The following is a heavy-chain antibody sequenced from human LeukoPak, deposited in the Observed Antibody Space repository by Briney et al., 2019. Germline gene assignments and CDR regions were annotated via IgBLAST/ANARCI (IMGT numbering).Heavy chain of an antibody. J-gene: IGHJ4*02. V-gene: IGHV1-69*13. CDR1: GGTFSSYA. Sequence: ASVKVSCKASGGTFSSYAISWVRQAPGQGLEWMGGIIPIFGTANYAKKFQGRVTITADESTSTAYMELSSLRSEDTAVYYCARGVLRYFDWLSPGPFDYWGQGTLVTVSS. CDR2: IIPIFGTA. D-gene: IGHD3-9*01. CDR3: ARGVLRYFDWLSPGPFDY.